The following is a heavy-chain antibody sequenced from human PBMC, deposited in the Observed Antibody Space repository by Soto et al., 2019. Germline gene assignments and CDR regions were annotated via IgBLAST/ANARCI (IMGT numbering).Heavy chain of an antibody. CDR2: ISSSSSTI. Sequence: PGGSLRLSCAASGFTFSSYSMNWVRQAPGKGLEWVSYISSSSSTIYYADSVKGRFTISRDNAKNSLYLQMNSLRAEDTAVYYRARLVLADYDILTGYYYYYYYMDVWGKGTTVTVSS. V-gene: IGHV3-48*01. CDR1: GFTFSSYS. D-gene: IGHD3-9*01. J-gene: IGHJ6*03. CDR3: ARLVLADYDILTGYYYYYYYMDV.